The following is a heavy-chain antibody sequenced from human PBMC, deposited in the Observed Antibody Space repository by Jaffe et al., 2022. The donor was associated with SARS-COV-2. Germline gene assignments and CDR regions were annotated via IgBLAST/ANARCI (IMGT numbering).Heavy chain of an antibody. D-gene: IGHD6-6*01. Sequence: EVQLLESGGGLVQPGGSLRLSCAASGFTFSSYAMSWVRQAPGKGLEWVSAISGSGGSTYYADSVKGRFTISRDNSKNTLYLQMNSLRAEDTAVYYCAKDWSEYSSSHNWFDPWGQGTLVTVSS. CDR1: GFTFSSYA. CDR2: ISGSGGST. V-gene: IGHV3-23*01. CDR3: AKDWSEYSSSHNWFDP. J-gene: IGHJ5*02.